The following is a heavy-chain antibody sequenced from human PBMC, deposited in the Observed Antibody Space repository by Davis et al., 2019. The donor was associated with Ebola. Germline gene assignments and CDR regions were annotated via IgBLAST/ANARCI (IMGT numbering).Heavy chain of an antibody. V-gene: IGHV1-46*01. D-gene: IGHD3-16*01. CDR3: AREGEGEYGDY. Sequence: ASVQVSCKASGYTFTSYYMHWVRQAPGQGLEWMGIINPSGGSTSYAQKFQGRVTMTRDTSTSTVYMELSSLRSEDTAVYYCAREGEGEYGDYWGQGTLVTVSS. J-gene: IGHJ4*02. CDR2: INPSGGST. CDR1: GYTFTSYY.